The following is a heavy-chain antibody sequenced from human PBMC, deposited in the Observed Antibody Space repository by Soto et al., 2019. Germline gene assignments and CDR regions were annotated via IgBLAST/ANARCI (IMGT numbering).Heavy chain of an antibody. J-gene: IGHJ6*02. CDR2: IYPDASDT. CDR1: GYSFTKYW. V-gene: IGHV5-51*03. D-gene: IGHD3-22*01. CDR3: VRMGFSGGGYLSYYYYGMDI. Sequence: EVQLVQSGAEVKEPGESLKISCKGSGYSFTKYWIGWVRQMPGKGLEWMGIIYPDASDTRYSPSFQGQVTISADKSISTAYLQWSSLMASDTAMYYCVRMGFSGGGYLSYYYYGMDIWGQGTTVTVSS.